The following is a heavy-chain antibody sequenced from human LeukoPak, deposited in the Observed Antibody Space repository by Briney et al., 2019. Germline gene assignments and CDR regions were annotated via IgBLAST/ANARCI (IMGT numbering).Heavy chain of an antibody. CDR3: ARDRPGGSSLDY. J-gene: IGHJ4*02. D-gene: IGHD6-13*01. V-gene: IGHV4-61*01. Sequence: SETLSLTCTVSGGSINRSSYYWGWIRQPPGKGLKWIGYIYYTGSTNYNPSLKSRVTISVDTSKNQFSLKLSSVTAADTAVYYCARDRPGGSSLDYWGQGTLVTVSS. CDR1: GGSINRSSYY. CDR2: IYYTGST.